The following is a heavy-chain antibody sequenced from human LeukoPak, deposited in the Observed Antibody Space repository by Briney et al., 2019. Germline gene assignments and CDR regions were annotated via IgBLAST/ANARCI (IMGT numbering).Heavy chain of an antibody. V-gene: IGHV4-34*01. D-gene: IGHD5-18*01. J-gene: IGHJ4*02. CDR3: ARATTAMVTFDY. CDR2: INHSGST. Sequence: SETLSLTCAVYGGSFSGYYWSWIRQPPGKGLEWIGEINHSGSTNYNPSLKSRVTISVDTSKNQFSLKLSSVTAADTAVYYCARATTAMVTFDYWGQGTLVTVSS. CDR1: GGSFSGYY.